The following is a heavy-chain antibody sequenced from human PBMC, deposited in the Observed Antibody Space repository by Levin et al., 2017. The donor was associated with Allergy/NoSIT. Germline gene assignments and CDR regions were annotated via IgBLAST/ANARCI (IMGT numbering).Heavy chain of an antibody. D-gene: IGHD3-10*01. CDR3: AKDPEFRYYFDY. CDR1: GFTFSSYA. V-gene: IGHV3-23*01. J-gene: IGHJ4*02. CDR2: ISGSGGST. Sequence: GESLKISCAASGFTFSSYAMSWVRQAPGKGLEWVSAISGSGGSTYYADSVKGRFTISRDNSKNTLYLQMNSLRAEDTAVYYCAKDPEFRYYFDYWGQGTLVTVSS.